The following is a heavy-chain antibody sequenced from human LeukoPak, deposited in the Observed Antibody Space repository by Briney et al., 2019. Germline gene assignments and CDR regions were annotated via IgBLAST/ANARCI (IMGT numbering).Heavy chain of an antibody. Sequence: GGSPRLSCAASGFTFSSYSMNWVRQAPGKGLEWVSSISSSSSYIYYADSVKGRFTISRDNAKNSLYLQMNSLRAEVTAVYYCASSIYSGYGYDAFDIWGQGTMVTVSS. CDR1: GFTFSSYS. CDR2: ISSSSSYI. D-gene: IGHD5-12*01. V-gene: IGHV3-21*01. CDR3: ASSIYSGYGYDAFDI. J-gene: IGHJ3*02.